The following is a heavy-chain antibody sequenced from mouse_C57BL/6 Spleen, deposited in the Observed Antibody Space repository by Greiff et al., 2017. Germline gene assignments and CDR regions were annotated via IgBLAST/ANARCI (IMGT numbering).Heavy chain of an antibody. CDR1: GFTFSSYA. J-gene: IGHJ3*01. Sequence: EVHLVESGGGLVKPGGSLKLSCAASGFTFSSYAMSWVRQTPEKRLEWVATISDGGSYTYYPDNVTGRFTISRDNAKNNLYLQMSHLKSEDTAMYYCARGGDYDCFAYWGQGTLVTVSA. CDR2: ISDGGSYT. V-gene: IGHV5-4*01. D-gene: IGHD2-4*01. CDR3: ARGGDYDCFAY.